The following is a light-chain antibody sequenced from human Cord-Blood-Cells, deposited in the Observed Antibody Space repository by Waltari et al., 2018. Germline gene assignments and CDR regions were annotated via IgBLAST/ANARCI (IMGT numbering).Light chain of an antibody. CDR2: DVI. CDR1: SSDVGGYNY. J-gene: IGLJ3*02. Sequence: QSALTQPASVSGSPGLSITISCTGTSSDVGGYNYVSWYQQHPGKAPKLMIYDVINRPSGVSNRFSGSKSGNTASLTISGLQAEDEADYYCSSYTSSSTRVFGGGTKLTVL. V-gene: IGLV2-14*01. CDR3: SSYTSSSTRV.